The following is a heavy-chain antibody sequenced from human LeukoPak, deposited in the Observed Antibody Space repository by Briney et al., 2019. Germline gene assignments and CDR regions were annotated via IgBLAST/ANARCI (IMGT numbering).Heavy chain of an antibody. J-gene: IGHJ4*02. V-gene: IGHV4-59*01. Sequence: SETLSLTCTVSGGSISSYYWSWIRQPPGKGLEWIGYIYYSGSTNYNPSLKSRVTISVDTSKNQFSLKLSSVTAADTAVYYCARGGPIAAAGNGHFDYWGQGTLVTVSS. D-gene: IGHD6-13*01. CDR1: GGSISSYY. CDR3: ARGGPIAAAGNGHFDY. CDR2: IYYSGST.